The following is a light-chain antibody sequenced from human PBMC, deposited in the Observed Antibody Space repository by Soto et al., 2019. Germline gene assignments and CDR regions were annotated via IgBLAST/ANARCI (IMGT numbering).Light chain of an antibody. V-gene: IGLV2-8*01. Sequence: QSVLTQPPSASGSAGQSVTISCTGTSTDVGGYNYVSWYQQHPGKAPKLMIYEVSKRPSGVPDRFSGSKSGNTASQTVSGLQAEDEADYYCSSYAGNNIHYVFGTGTKVTVL. J-gene: IGLJ1*01. CDR2: EVS. CDR3: SSYAGNNIHYV. CDR1: STDVGGYNY.